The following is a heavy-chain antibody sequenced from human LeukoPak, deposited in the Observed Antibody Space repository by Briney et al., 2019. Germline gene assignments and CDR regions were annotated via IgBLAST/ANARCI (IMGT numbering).Heavy chain of an antibody. CDR3: AKDLVVITHGGAFDI. D-gene: IGHD3-22*01. Sequence: ETGGSLRLSCAASGFTFSSYAMTWVRQAPGKGLEWVSSISDSGGRTYYADSVKGRFTISRDNSKNTLYLQMNSLRAEDTAVYYCAKDLVVITHGGAFDIWGQGTMVTVSS. CDR1: GFTFSSYA. J-gene: IGHJ3*02. V-gene: IGHV3-23*01. CDR2: ISDSGGRT.